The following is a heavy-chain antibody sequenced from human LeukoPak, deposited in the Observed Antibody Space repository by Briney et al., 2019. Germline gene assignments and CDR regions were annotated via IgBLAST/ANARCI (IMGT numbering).Heavy chain of an antibody. Sequence: TGGSLRLSCAASTFTVSSNYTNWVRQAPGKGLEWVSVMYSGGSTYYADSVKGRVTTSRDNSKNTLYLEMNSLRAEDTAVYYCARGRYADSWGQGTLVTVSS. D-gene: IGHD5-18*01. CDR2: MYSGGST. CDR3: ARGRYADS. V-gene: IGHV3-53*01. J-gene: IGHJ4*02. CDR1: TFTVSSNY.